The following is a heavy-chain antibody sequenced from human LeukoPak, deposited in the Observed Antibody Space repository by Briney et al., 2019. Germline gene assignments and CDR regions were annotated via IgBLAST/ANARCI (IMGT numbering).Heavy chain of an antibody. J-gene: IGHJ4*02. CDR2: ISPSGRT. Sequence: SETLSLTCTVSGDSISTSNFYWGWVRQPPGKGLEWIASISPSGRTYSNPSLKSRVTMSVDTSKNQFSLQLNSVTPEDTAVYYCERVAAAGTGYFDYGGKGPLVTVSS. V-gene: IGHV4-39*07. CDR3: ERVAAAGTGYFDY. D-gene: IGHD6-13*01. CDR1: GDSISTSNFY.